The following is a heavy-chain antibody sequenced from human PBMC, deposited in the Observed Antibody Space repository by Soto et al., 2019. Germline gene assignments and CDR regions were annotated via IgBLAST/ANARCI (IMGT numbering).Heavy chain of an antibody. CDR3: ARLKCSSTSCYFNAFDI. CDR1: GYTFTSYA. Sequence: ASVKVSCKASGYTFTSYAVHWVRQAPGQRLEWMGWINAGNGNTKYSQKFQGRVTITRDTSASTAYMELSSLRSEDTAVYYCARLKCSSTSCYFNAFDIWGQGTMVTVSS. D-gene: IGHD2-2*01. CDR2: INAGNGNT. J-gene: IGHJ3*02. V-gene: IGHV1-3*01.